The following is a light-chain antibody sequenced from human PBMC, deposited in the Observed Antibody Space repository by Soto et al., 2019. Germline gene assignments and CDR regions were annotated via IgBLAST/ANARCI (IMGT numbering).Light chain of an antibody. Sequence: QSVLTQPPSVSAAPGQTVTISCSGSSSNIGNNYVSSYQQLPGTAPKLLIYDNNKRPSGIPDQFSGSKSGTSATLGITGLQTGNEADYDCGTSDTSLGAWVFGEGTRLTVL. CDR1: SSNIGNNY. V-gene: IGLV1-51*01. J-gene: IGLJ2*01. CDR2: DNN. CDR3: GTSDTSLGAWV.